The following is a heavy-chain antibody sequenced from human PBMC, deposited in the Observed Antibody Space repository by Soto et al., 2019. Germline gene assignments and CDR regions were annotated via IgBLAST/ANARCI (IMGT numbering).Heavy chain of an antibody. Sequence: QVQLVESGGGVVQPGRSLRLSCAASGFTFSTTGMHWVRQAPGKGLEWVAMISHDGGAVHYADSVKVRFTISRDTSKSTLYLQMDSLRPDDTAMYHCAKDLYAAGWYNYFDPWGQGTLVTVSA. V-gene: IGHV3-30*18. CDR2: ISHDGGAV. CDR1: GFTFSTTG. J-gene: IGHJ5*02. D-gene: IGHD6-19*01. CDR3: AKDLYAAGWYNYFDP.